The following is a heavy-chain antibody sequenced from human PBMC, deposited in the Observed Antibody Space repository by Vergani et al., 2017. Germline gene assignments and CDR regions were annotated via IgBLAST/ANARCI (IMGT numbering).Heavy chain of an antibody. V-gene: IGHV3-30*02. D-gene: IGHD2-15*01. CDR1: GFTFNRYG. Sequence: QVQLVQSGGGVVQPGGSLRLSCVASGFTFNRYGMQWVRQAPGKGLEWVAYVLFDGSNEYYADSVKGRFIVSRDNSNDALYLQMNSLRTDDTAIYYCARDLAYCHEGSCALWGQGSVGTVSS. CDR3: ARDLAYCHEGSCAL. CDR2: VLFDGSNE. J-gene: IGHJ4*02.